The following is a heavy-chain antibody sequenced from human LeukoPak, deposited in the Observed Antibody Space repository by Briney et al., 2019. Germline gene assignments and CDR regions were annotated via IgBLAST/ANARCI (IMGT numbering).Heavy chain of an antibody. CDR3: ARAGFWVIAAAVVQAFDY. CDR2: IYHSGST. V-gene: IGHV4-38-2*02. Sequence: SETLSLTCTVSGGSISSYYWSWIRQPPGKGLEWIGSIYHSGSTYYNPSLKSRVTISVDTSKNQFSLKLSSVTAADTAVYYCARAGFWVIAAAVVQAFDYWGQGTLVTVSS. D-gene: IGHD6-13*01. J-gene: IGHJ4*02. CDR1: GGSISSYY.